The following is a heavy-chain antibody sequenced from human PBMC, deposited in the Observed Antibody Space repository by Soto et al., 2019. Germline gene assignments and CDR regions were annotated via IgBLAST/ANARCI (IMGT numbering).Heavy chain of an antibody. D-gene: IGHD2-15*01. Sequence: PSETLSFTCRVSGSSITNSFYWGWIRQSPEKGLEWIGSISHTGRTSYNPSLKSRVSISVDTSKNQFSLTLTSVTAADTAVYYCARDPANLALAVAYFDSWGQGTLVTVSS. V-gene: IGHV4-38-2*02. CDR2: ISHTGRT. CDR3: ARDPANLALAVAYFDS. J-gene: IGHJ4*02. CDR1: GSSITNSFY.